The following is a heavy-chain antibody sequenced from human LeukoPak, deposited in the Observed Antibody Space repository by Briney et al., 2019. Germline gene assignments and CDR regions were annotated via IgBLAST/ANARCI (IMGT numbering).Heavy chain of an antibody. Sequence: SETLSLTCTVSGASISSSSYYWGWIRQPPGKGLEWIGSVHYSGSTYYNPSLKSRVTISVDTSKNQFSLKLSSVTAADTAVYYCARYLLGRAMPSDYWGQGTLVTVSS. CDR2: VHYSGST. J-gene: IGHJ4*02. CDR1: GASISSSSYY. CDR3: ARYLLGRAMPSDY. V-gene: IGHV4-39*07. D-gene: IGHD2-2*01.